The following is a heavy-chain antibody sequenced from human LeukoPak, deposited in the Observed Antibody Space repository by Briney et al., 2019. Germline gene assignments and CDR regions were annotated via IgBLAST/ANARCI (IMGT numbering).Heavy chain of an antibody. CDR3: AKDDRLSTGYGSSDY. CDR2: ISGGGDIT. Sequence: PGGSLRLSCAASGFSFSNYAMSWVRQAPGKGLEWVSVISGGGDITYYADSVKGRFTISRDNSKNTLYLQMNSLRAEDTAVYYCAKDDRLSTGYGSSDYWGQGTLVAVSS. CDR1: GFSFSNYA. D-gene: IGHD3-10*01. V-gene: IGHV3-23*01. J-gene: IGHJ4*02.